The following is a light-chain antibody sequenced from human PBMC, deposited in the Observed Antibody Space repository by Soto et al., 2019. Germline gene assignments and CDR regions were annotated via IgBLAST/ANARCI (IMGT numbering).Light chain of an antibody. V-gene: IGKV2-28*01. CDR3: MQALQAPNT. CDR1: QSLLHSTGNNF. J-gene: IGKJ2*01. Sequence: DIVMTQSPLSLPVTPGEPASISCRSSQSLLHSTGNNFLDWYLQKPGQSPQLLIYLGSNRASGVPDRFSGSGSGTDFTLKISRVEAEDVGVYYCMQALQAPNTFGQGTKLEIK. CDR2: LGS.